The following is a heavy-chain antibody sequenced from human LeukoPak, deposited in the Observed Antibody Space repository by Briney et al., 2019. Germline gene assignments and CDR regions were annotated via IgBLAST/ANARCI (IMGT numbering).Heavy chain of an antibody. D-gene: IGHD3-22*01. Sequence: GASVKVSCKASGYTFTSYYMHWVRQAPGQGLEWMGIINPSGGSTSYAQKFQGRDTMTRDMSTSTVYMELSSLRSEDTAVYCCAVDTYYYDSSGEDAFDIWGQGTMVTVFS. CDR2: INPSGGST. CDR3: AVDTYYYDSSGEDAFDI. V-gene: IGHV1-46*01. CDR1: GYTFTSYY. J-gene: IGHJ3*02.